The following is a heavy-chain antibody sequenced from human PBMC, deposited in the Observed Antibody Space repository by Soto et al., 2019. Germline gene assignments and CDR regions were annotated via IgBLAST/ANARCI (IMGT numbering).Heavy chain of an antibody. Sequence: EVQLLQSGGGLVQPGGSLRLSCAASGFTFTSYSMTWVRQTPGKGLEWVAAVNPGGYSTYYADSVKGRFTISRDNSNNTLYLQMNSLRAEDTAVYYCAKDLRAGSGYDFDYRDQGTLVPVSS. CDR1: GFTFTSYS. CDR2: VNPGGYST. V-gene: IGHV3-23*01. CDR3: AKDLRAGSGYDFDY. D-gene: IGHD5-12*01. J-gene: IGHJ4*02.